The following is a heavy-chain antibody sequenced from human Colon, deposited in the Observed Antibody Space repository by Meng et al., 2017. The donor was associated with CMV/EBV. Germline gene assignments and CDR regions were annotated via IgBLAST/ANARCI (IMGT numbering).Heavy chain of an antibody. D-gene: IGHD4/OR15-4a*01. CDR1: GFSFSGYV. J-gene: IGHJ3*01. CDR3: ARESGAHDL. CDR2: VSYYRSFI. Sequence: GESLKISCAASGFSFSGYVMHWVRQAPGEGLEWVALVSYYRSFIYYADAVKGRFTISGDSSKTTLFLHMTSLRPEDTALYYCARESGAHDLWGRGTMVTVSS. V-gene: IGHV3-30*03.